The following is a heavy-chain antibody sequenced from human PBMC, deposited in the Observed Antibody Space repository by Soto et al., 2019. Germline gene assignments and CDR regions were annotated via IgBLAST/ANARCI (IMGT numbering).Heavy chain of an antibody. D-gene: IGHD3-22*01. CDR3: ARAFFYQGSDSRGYSFAAFDF. J-gene: IGHJ3*01. CDR1: GYTFTSSG. CDR2: ISAHTGSS. V-gene: IGHV1-18*01. Sequence: QVQLVQSGAEVKKPGASVKVSCKASGYTFTSSGMSWVRQAPGQGLEWMGWISAHTGSSEYAQRFQGRVTMTTHRSTSTAYMELRSLRSDDTAVYYCARAFFYQGSDSRGYSFAAFDFWGPGTLVTVSS.